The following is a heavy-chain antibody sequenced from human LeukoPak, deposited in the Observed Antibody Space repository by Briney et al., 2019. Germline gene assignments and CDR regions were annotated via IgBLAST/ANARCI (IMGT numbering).Heavy chain of an antibody. CDR1: GGSISSYY. Sequence: PSETLSLTCTVSGGSISSYYWSWTRQPPGKGLEWIGYIYYSGSTNYNPSLKSRVTISVDTSKNQFSLKLSSVTAADTAVYYCARGARYSGYEEGWGQGTLVTVSS. CDR2: IYYSGST. D-gene: IGHD5-12*01. J-gene: IGHJ4*02. CDR3: ARGARYSGYEEG. V-gene: IGHV4-59*01.